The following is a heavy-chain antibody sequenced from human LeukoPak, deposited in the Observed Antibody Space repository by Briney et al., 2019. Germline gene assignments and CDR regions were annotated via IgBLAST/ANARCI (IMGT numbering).Heavy chain of an antibody. CDR3: ARLLRFQNWFDP. Sequence: PSEALSLTCAVYGGSFSSYSWNWIRQPPGKGLEWIGEISHSGSTNYNPSLKSRVTISVDTSKNQFSLKLSSVTAADTAVYYCARLLRFQNWFDPWGQGTLVTVSS. D-gene: IGHD2-15*01. V-gene: IGHV4-34*01. CDR2: ISHSGST. J-gene: IGHJ5*02. CDR1: GGSFSSYS.